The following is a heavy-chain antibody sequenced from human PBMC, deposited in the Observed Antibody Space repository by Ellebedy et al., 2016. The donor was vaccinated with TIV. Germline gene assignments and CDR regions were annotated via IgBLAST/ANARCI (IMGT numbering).Heavy chain of an antibody. CDR3: AREYLLQLERPYYYGMDV. CDR2: IIPIFGTA. Sequence: KISCKGSGYTFTNYGFSWVRQAPGQGPEWMGGIIPIFGTANYAQKFQGRVTITADESTSTAYMELSRLRSDDTAVYYCAREYLLQLERPYYYGMDVWGQGTTVTVSS. CDR1: GYTFTNYG. V-gene: IGHV1-69*01. J-gene: IGHJ6*02. D-gene: IGHD1-1*01.